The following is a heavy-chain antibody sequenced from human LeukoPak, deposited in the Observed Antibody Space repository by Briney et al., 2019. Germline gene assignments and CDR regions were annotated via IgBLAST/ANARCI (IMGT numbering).Heavy chain of an antibody. CDR1: GGSISSGGYS. J-gene: IGHJ4*02. V-gene: IGHV4-31*03. D-gene: IGHD5-18*01. Sequence: SQTLSLTCTVSGGSISSGGYSWSWIRQHPGQGLEWIGYIYYSGSTYYNPSLESRVTISVDTSKNQFSLKLSSVTAADTAVYYCAREWGYSYGSFDYWGQGTLVTVSS. CDR3: AREWGYSYGSFDY. CDR2: IYYSGST.